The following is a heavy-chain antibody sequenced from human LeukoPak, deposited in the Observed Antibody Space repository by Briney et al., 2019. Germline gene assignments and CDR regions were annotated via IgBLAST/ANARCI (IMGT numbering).Heavy chain of an antibody. Sequence: GGSLRLSCAASGFTFSSYEMNWVRQAPGKGLEWVSYISTSGRTIYYADSVKGRLTISRDNAKNSLYLQMNSLRAEDAAVYYCATGYFLGFDYWGQGTLVTVSS. CDR3: ATGYFLGFDY. J-gene: IGHJ4*02. CDR2: ISTSGRTI. V-gene: IGHV3-48*03. CDR1: GFTFSSYE. D-gene: IGHD2/OR15-2a*01.